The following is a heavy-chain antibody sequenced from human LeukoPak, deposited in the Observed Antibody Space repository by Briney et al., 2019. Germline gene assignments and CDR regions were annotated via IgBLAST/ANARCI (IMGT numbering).Heavy chain of an antibody. J-gene: IGHJ6*02. CDR1: GYTFTSYG. CDR2: ISAYNDIT. CDR3: ARDASGSLRRYYYYYGMDV. Sequence: ASVKVSCKASGYTFTSYGINWVRQAPGQGLEWMGWISAYNDITDLAQKFQARVSMTTETSTNTAYMELRNLTSDDTAVYYCARDASGSLRRYYYYYGMDVWGQGTTVTVSS. D-gene: IGHD1-14*01. V-gene: IGHV1-18*01.